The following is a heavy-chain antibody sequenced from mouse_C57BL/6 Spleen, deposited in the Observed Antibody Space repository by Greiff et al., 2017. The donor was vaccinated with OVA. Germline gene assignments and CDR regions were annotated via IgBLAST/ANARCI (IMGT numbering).Heavy chain of an antibody. D-gene: IGHD2-4*01. Sequence: EVKLLESGPGLVKPSQSLSLTCSVTGYSITSGYYWNWIRQFPGNKLEWMGYISYDGSTNYNPSLKNRISITRDTSTNQSFLKLNSVTTEDTATDYCARADDYDWDFDVWGTGTTVTVSS. CDR1: GYSITSGYY. J-gene: IGHJ1*03. V-gene: IGHV3-6*01. CDR3: ARADDYDWDFDV. CDR2: ISYDGST.